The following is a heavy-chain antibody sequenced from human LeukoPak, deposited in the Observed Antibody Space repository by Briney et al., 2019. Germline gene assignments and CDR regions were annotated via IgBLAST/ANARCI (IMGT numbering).Heavy chain of an antibody. J-gene: IGHJ4*02. CDR1: GGSISSSSYY. D-gene: IGHD6-6*01. CDR2: IYYSGST. V-gene: IGHV4-39*07. CDR3: ARGLRGSSLYDY. Sequence: PSETLSLTCTVSGGSISSSSYYWGWIRQPPGKGLEWIGSIYYSGSTYYNPSLKSRVTISVDTSKNQFSLKLSSVTAADTAVYYCARGLRGSSLYDYWGQGTLVTVSS.